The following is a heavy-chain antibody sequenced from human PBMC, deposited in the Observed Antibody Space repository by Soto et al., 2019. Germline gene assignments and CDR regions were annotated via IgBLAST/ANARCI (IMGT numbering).Heavy chain of an antibody. D-gene: IGHD6-13*01. V-gene: IGHV3-53*02. CDR3: ARAPGNLWGMDV. CDR1: GFIVSSNY. CDR2: IYSDGST. Sequence: EVQLVETGGGLIQPGGSLRLSCAAAGFIVSSNYMSWVRQAPGKGLEWVSVIYSDGSTYYADSVEGRFTNFRDNSKNTMYLHMNSLRADDTAVYYCARAPGNLWGMDVWGQGTTVTVSS. J-gene: IGHJ6*02.